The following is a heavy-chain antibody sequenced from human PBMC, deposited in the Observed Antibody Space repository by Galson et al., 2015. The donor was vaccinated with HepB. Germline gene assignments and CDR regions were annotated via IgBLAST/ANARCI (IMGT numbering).Heavy chain of an antibody. CDR3: AKRVTGCGSCYSSDY. D-gene: IGHD2-15*01. Sequence: SLRLSCAASGFTFNYFAMSWVRQAPGKGLEWVSLISGSGDSTDYADSVKGRFTISRDNSKDTLYLQMNSLRAEDTAVYYCAKRVTGCGSCYSSDYWGQGALVTVSS. J-gene: IGHJ4*02. V-gene: IGHV3-23*01. CDR2: ISGSGDST. CDR1: GFTFNYFA.